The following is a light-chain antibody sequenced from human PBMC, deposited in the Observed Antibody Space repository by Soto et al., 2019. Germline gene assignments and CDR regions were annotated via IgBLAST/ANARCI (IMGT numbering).Light chain of an antibody. CDR3: QQYNDWSS. J-gene: IGKJ4*01. V-gene: IGKV3-15*01. Sequence: EIVMTQPPATLSVSPGERATLSCRASQSVNSDLVWYQQKPGQAPRVLIYGASTRATGIPARFTGSGSGTEFTLSISSLQSDDVAIYYCQQYNDWSSFGGGTEVEIK. CDR1: QSVNSD. CDR2: GAS.